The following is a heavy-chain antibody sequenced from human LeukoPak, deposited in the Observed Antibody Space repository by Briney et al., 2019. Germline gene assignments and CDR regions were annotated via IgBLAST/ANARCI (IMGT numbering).Heavy chain of an antibody. CDR1: GYTFTSYG. CDR2: ISAYNGNT. D-gene: IGHD6-19*01. CDR3: ARDPGLAVAGTIGGGY. V-gene: IGHV1-18*01. Sequence: GASVKVSCKASGYTFTSYGISWVRQAPGQGLGWMGWISAYNGNTNYAQKLQGRVTMTTDTSTSTAYMELRSLRSDDTAVYYCARDPGLAVAGTIGGGYWGQGTLVTVSS. J-gene: IGHJ4*02.